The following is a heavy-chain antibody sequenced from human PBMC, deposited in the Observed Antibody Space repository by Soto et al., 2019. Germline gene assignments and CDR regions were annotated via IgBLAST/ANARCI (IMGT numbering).Heavy chain of an antibody. CDR1: GGSISSYY. Sequence: QVQLQESGPGLVKPSETLSLTCTVSGGSISSYYWSWIRQPPGKGLEWIGYIYYSGSTNYNPSRTRRATIPVDTSKNQFSLKLSSVTAADTAVYYCARQWGTDAFDIWGQGTMVTVSS. D-gene: IGHD1-1*01. CDR2: IYYSGST. V-gene: IGHV4-59*08. J-gene: IGHJ3*02. CDR3: ARQWGTDAFDI.